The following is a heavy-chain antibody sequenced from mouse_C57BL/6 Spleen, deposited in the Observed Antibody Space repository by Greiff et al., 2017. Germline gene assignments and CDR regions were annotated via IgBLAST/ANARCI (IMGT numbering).Heavy chain of an antibody. CDR2: IDPENGDT. CDR3: TTRTTVVAPFAY. V-gene: IGHV14-4*01. D-gene: IGHD1-1*01. CDR1: GFNIKDDY. Sequence: EVMLVESGAELVRPGASVKLSCTASGFNIKDDYMHWVKQRPEQGLEWIGWIDPENGDTEYASKFQGKATITADTSSNTAYLQLSSLTSEDTAVYYCTTRTTVVAPFAYWGQGTLVTVSA. J-gene: IGHJ3*01.